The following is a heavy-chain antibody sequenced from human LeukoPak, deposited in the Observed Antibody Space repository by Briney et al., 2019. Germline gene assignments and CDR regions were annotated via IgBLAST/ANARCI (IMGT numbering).Heavy chain of an antibody. Sequence: PSETLSLTCAVSGGSISSGDFSWSWIRQPPGKGLEWIGYIFHSGSTLYNPSLKSRVTISIDRSKNQFSLKLNSVTAADTAVYYCAGDYGSGSYRFDYWGQGTLVTVSS. D-gene: IGHD3-10*01. V-gene: IGHV4-30-2*01. CDR1: GGSISSGDFS. CDR2: IFHSGST. CDR3: AGDYGSGSYRFDY. J-gene: IGHJ4*02.